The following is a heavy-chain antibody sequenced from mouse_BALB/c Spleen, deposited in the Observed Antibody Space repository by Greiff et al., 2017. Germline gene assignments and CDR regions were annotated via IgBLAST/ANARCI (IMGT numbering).Heavy chain of an antibody. Sequence: DVKLVESGGGLVKPGGSLKLSCAASGFTFSDYYMYWVRQTPEKRLEWVATISDGGSYTYYPDSVKGRFTISRDNAKNNLYLQMSSLKSEDTAMYYCARLRRRDYYAMDYWGQGTSVTVSS. CDR1: GFTFSDYY. CDR2: ISDGGSYT. J-gene: IGHJ4*01. CDR3: ARLRRRDYYAMDY. D-gene: IGHD2-12*01. V-gene: IGHV5-4*02.